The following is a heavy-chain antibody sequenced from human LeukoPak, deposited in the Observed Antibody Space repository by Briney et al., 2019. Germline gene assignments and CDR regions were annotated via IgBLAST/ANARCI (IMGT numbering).Heavy chain of an antibody. CDR2: VYTSGST. Sequence: SETLSLTCTVSGGSISSYYWSWIRQPAGKGLEWIGRVYTSGSTNYNPSLKSRVTMSVDTSKNQFSLKLSSVTAADTAVYYCARGARRYCSGGSCYSSWAGFDPWGQGTLVTVSS. D-gene: IGHD2-15*01. V-gene: IGHV4-4*07. CDR1: GGSISSYY. J-gene: IGHJ5*02. CDR3: ARGARRYCSGGSCYSSWAGFDP.